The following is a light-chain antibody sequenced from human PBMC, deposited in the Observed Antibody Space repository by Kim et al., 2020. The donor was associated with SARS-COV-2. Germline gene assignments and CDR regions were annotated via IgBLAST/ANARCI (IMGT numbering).Light chain of an antibody. CDR2: GAS. J-gene: IGKJ1*01. V-gene: IGKV3-15*01. Sequence: EIVMTQSPATLSLSPGEGATLSCRASQSVGTKAAWYQQKPGQAPRLLMYGASIRASGIPARFSGSGSGTEFNLTISGLQSEDFAIYYCLQYQDCPPWTFGQGTKVDIK. CDR1: QSVGTK. CDR3: LQYQDCPPWT.